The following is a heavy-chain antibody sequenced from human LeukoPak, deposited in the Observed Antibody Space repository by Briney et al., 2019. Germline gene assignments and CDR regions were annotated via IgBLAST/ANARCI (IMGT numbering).Heavy chain of an antibody. D-gene: IGHD3-3*01. CDR3: ARDQFTIFGVVISRGFDY. Sequence: ASVKVSCKASGYTFTSYYMHWVRQPPGQGLEWVGIINPSGGSTSYAQKFQGRVTMTRDMSTSTVYMEQSSLRSEDTAVYYCARDQFTIFGVVISRGFDYWGQGTLVTVSS. V-gene: IGHV1-46*01. CDR2: INPSGGST. CDR1: GYTFTSYY. J-gene: IGHJ4*02.